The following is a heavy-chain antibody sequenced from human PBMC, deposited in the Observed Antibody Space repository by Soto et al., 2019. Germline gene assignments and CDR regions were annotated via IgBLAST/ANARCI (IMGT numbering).Heavy chain of an antibody. CDR2: IRRKVSSATT. V-gene: IGHV3-49*03. Sequence: EVQLVESGGGLVQVGRSLRLSCIASGFNFGDYSMSWFRQAPGEGPEWVNFIRRKVSSATTEDAASVRGRFIISRDDSKSAVYLQMNSLKIEDTAVYYCAREQGGITGVRGDVDYWGQGTLVTVSS. J-gene: IGHJ4*02. CDR3: AREQGGITGVRGDVDY. CDR1: GFNFGDYS. D-gene: IGHD3-10*01.